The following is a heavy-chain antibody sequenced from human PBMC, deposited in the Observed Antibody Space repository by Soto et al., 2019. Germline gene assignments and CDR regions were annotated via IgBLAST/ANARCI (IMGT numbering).Heavy chain of an antibody. CDR1: GGSLSGYY. CDR2: VHPYGTT. J-gene: IGHJ6*02. CDR3: ARGRDEFKVGNV. Sequence: QVQLQQWGAGLLKPSETLSLTCAVYGGSLSGYYWSWIRQSPGKGLEWIGEVHPYGTTKYNPSLWSRVTMSLDASKNQFSLKLTSVTAADTAVYYCARGRDEFKVGNVWGHGTTVTVSS. V-gene: IGHV4-34*01. D-gene: IGHD1-26*01.